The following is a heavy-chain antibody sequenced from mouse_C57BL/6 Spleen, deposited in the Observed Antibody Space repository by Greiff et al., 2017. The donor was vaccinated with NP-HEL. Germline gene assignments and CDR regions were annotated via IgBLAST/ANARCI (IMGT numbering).Heavy chain of an antibody. Sequence: EVMLVESGAELVRPGASVKLSCTASGFNIKDDYMHWVKQRPEQGLEWIGWIDPENGDTEYASKFQGKATITADTSSNTAYLQLSSLTSEDTAVYYCTSRYYYGSRYFDVWGTGTTVTVSS. CDR2: IDPENGDT. CDR3: TSRYYYGSRYFDV. D-gene: IGHD1-1*01. V-gene: IGHV14-4*01. CDR1: GFNIKDDY. J-gene: IGHJ1*03.